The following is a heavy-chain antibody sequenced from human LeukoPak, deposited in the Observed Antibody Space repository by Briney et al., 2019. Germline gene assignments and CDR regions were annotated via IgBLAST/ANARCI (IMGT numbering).Heavy chain of an antibody. D-gene: IGHD2-8*01. CDR1: GYTFTSNY. CDR2: IIPIFGTA. J-gene: IGHJ5*02. Sequence: ASVKVSCKASGYTFTSNYIHWVRQAPGQGLEWMGGIIPIFGTANYAQKFQGRVTITADESTSTAYMELSSLRSEDTAVYYCARGPSCTNGVCLGIFGFYWNWFDPWGQGTLVTVSS. V-gene: IGHV1-69*13. CDR3: ARGPSCTNGVCLGIFGFYWNWFDP.